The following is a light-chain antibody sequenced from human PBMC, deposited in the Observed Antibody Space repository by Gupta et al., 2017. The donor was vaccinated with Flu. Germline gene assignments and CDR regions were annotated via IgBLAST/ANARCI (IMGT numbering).Light chain of an antibody. J-gene: IGLJ2*01. CDR2: NDS. Sequence: SSEVTQPPSVAVAPGQTAKIACGGESIGTKNVHWYQQKSGQAPLLIIYNDSDRPSGIPERFSASNSGNTATLTISRAAAGEEADYYCQLGERSSEHVVFGGGTKLLVL. CDR3: QLGERSSEHVV. V-gene: IGLV3-21*02. CDR1: SIGTKN.